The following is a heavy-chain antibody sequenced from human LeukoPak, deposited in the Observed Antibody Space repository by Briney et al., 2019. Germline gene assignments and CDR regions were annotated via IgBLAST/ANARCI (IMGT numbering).Heavy chain of an antibody. J-gene: IGHJ4*02. CDR1: GYTFTSYG. CDR2: ISAYNGNT. Sequence: GASVKVSCMASGYTFTSYGISWVRQAPGQGLEWMGWISAYNGNTNYAQKLQGRVTMTTDTSTSTANMELRSLRSDDTAVYYCARGAAPVPAADFDYWGQGTLVTVSS. D-gene: IGHD2-2*01. V-gene: IGHV1-18*01. CDR3: ARGAAPVPAADFDY.